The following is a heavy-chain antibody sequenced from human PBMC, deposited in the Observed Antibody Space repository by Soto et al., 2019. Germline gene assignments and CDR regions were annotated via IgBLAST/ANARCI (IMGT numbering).Heavy chain of an antibody. D-gene: IGHD3-16*01. CDR3: AHSGFIESQYVADAFDF. CDR2: IYWDDDK. Sequence: QITLRESGPTLVKPTQTLTLTCTFSGFSLDASAVGVGWIRQPPGKALEWLALIYWDDDKRYNPSLKSRLTLPKDTSKNQLVLTLTNMDPVHTATYYCAHSGFIESQYVADAFDFWGQGTMVTVSS. J-gene: IGHJ3*01. CDR1: GFSLDASAVG. V-gene: IGHV2-5*02.